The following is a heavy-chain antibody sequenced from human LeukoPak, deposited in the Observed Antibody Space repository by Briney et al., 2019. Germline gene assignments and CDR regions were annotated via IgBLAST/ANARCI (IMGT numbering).Heavy chain of an antibody. CDR2: ISYDGSNK. D-gene: IGHD3-10*01. CDR3: AKDSWLLWFGESSDY. J-gene: IGHJ4*02. Sequence: GGSLRLSCAASGFTFSSYGMHWFRQAPGKGLEWVAVISYDGSNKYYADSVKGRFTISRDNSKNTLYLQMNSLRAEDTAVYYCAKDSWLLWFGESSDYWGQGTLVTVSS. CDR1: GFTFSSYG. V-gene: IGHV3-30*18.